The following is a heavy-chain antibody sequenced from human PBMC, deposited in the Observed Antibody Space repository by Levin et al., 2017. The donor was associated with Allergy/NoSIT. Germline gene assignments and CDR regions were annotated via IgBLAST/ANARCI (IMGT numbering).Heavy chain of an antibody. D-gene: IGHD1-14*01. CDR2: IYHSGST. CDR1: GGSISSGYW. Sequence: SETLSLTCAVSGGSISSGYWWSWVRQPPGNGLEWIGEIYHSGSTNYNPSLKSRVTISVDKSKNQFSLNLSSVTAADTAVYYCARDGTGPLDSWGQGTLVTVSS. V-gene: IGHV4-4*02. J-gene: IGHJ4*02. CDR3: ARDGTGPLDS.